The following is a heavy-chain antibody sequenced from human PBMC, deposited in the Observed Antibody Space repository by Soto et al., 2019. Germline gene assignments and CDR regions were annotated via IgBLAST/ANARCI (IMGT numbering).Heavy chain of an antibody. CDR1: GFTFSDYA. Sequence: PGGSLRLSCAASGFTFSDYALSWVRQAPGKGLEWVSAIADGPTTTYYADSVKGRLTISRDNSKDTLFLELTNLRVEDTAVYYCAKDLSNWGQGALVTVSS. V-gene: IGHV3-23*01. CDR3: AKDLSN. CDR2: IADGPTTT. J-gene: IGHJ4*02.